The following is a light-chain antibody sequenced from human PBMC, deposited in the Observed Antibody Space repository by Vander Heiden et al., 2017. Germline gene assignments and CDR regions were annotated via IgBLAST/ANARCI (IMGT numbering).Light chain of an antibody. J-gene: IGKJ1*01. Sequence: DIQMTQSPSTLSASVGDRVTITCRASQSINTYLAWYQQKPGKAPNLLIYKASSLESGVPSRFSGSGSGTEFTLTISSRQPDDFATYYCQQDNSFTWTFGQGTKVEIK. CDR1: QSINTY. CDR3: QQDNSFTWT. CDR2: KAS. V-gene: IGKV1-5*03.